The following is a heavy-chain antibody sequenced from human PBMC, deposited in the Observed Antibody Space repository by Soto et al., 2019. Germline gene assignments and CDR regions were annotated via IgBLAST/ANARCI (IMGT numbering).Heavy chain of an antibody. J-gene: IGHJ5*02. D-gene: IGHD1-26*01. CDR3: AKNQGVELVPLATVDWFDP. CDR1: GFIFENFG. V-gene: IGHV3-23*01. Sequence: GGSLRLSCAASGFIFENFGMSWVRQAPGKGLEWISSISGSGFKKYYADSVEGRFTISRDNSKITVYLELNNLSAEDTAVYHCAKNQGVELVPLATVDWFDPWGQGSVVTGSS. CDR2: ISGSGFKK.